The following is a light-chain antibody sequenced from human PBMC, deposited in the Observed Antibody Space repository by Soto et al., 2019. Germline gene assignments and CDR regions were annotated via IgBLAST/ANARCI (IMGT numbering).Light chain of an antibody. CDR2: KAS. CDR3: QRYNTYPLT. Sequence: DIQMTQSPSTLSASVGDRVTITCRASQSISSWLAWYQQKPGKAPKLLIYKASSLESGVPSRFSGSGSGTEFTLTISSXQPDDSATYYCQRYNTYPLTFGGGTKVDIK. CDR1: QSISSW. V-gene: IGKV1-5*03. J-gene: IGKJ4*01.